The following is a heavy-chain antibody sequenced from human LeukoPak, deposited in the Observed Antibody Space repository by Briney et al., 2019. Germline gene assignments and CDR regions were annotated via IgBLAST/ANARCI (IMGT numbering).Heavy chain of an antibody. CDR2: ISWNSGSI. Sequence: PGGSLRLSCAASGFTFSSYAMHWVRQAPGKGLEWVSGISWNSGSIGYADSVKGRFTISRDNAKNSLYLQMNSLRAEDTALYYCAKARLGEYIPRTYYFDYWGQGTLVTVSS. CDR3: AKARLGEYIPRTYYFDY. D-gene: IGHD3-16*01. CDR1: GFTFSSYA. J-gene: IGHJ4*02. V-gene: IGHV3-9*01.